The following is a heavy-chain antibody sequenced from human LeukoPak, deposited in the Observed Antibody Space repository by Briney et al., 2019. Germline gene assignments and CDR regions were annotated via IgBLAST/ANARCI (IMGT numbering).Heavy chain of an antibody. Sequence: SVKVSCKASGGTFSSYAISWVRQAPGQGLEWMGRIIPIFGTANYAQKFQGRVTITTDESTSTAYMELSSLRSEDTAVYYCARNRNWGNGWELDYWGQGTLVTVSS. D-gene: IGHD6-19*01. CDR1: GGTFSSYA. CDR2: IIPIFGTA. CDR3: ARNRNWGNGWELDY. J-gene: IGHJ4*02. V-gene: IGHV1-69*05.